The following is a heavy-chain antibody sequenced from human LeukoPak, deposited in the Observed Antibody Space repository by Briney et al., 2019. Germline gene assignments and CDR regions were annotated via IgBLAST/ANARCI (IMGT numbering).Heavy chain of an antibody. J-gene: IGHJ4*02. D-gene: IGHD1-26*01. Sequence: PGGSLRLSCAASGFTFNKYTMNWVRQAPGKGLEWVSSISTSSSYIYYADSVKGRFTISRDNAKNSLYLQMNSLGPEDTAVYYCARDRGSYGEGFFDHWGQGTLVTVSS. CDR3: ARDRGSYGEGFFDH. CDR2: ISTSSSYI. CDR1: GFTFNKYT. V-gene: IGHV3-21*01.